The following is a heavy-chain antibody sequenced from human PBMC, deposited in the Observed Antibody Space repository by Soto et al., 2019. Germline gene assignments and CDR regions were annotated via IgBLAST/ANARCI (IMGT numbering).Heavy chain of an antibody. J-gene: IGHJ1*01. CDR2: ISGSGGST. Sequence: EVQLLESGGGLVQPGGSLRLSCAASGFTFSSYAMSWVRQAPGKGLEWVSAISGSGGSTYYADSVKGRFTISRDNSKNTLYLQLNSLRAEDTAVYYCAKDGARGWHSEYFQHWGQGTLVTVSS. CDR3: AKDGARGWHSEYFQH. V-gene: IGHV3-23*01. D-gene: IGHD6-19*01. CDR1: GFTFSSYA.